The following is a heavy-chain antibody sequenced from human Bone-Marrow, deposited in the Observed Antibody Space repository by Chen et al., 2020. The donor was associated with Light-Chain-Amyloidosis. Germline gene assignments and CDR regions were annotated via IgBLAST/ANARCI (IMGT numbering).Heavy chain of an antibody. V-gene: IGHV4-39*01. Sequence: QLQLQESGPGLVKPSETLFLTCTVSGGSISSSSYHWAWIRQPPGKGLEWVGTVYYSGTTYHNPSLKSRGTISVDTSKNQFSLKLSSVTAADTAVYYCARRQQLAPVGWAYGMDVWGQGTTVTVSS. J-gene: IGHJ6*02. CDR1: GGSISSSSYH. CDR2: VYYSGTT. D-gene: IGHD6-13*01. CDR3: ARRQQLAPVGWAYGMDV.